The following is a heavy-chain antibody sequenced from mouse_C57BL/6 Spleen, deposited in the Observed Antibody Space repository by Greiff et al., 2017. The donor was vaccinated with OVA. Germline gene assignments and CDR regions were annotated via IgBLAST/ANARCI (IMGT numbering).Heavy chain of an antibody. CDR2: IDPEDGDT. V-gene: IGHV14-1*01. CDR3: TRDYYGSSAGFAY. D-gene: IGHD1-1*01. J-gene: IGHJ3*01. Sequence: EVQGVESGAELVRPGASVKLSCTASGFNIKDYYMHWVKQRPEQGLEWIGRIDPEDGDTEYAPKFQGKATMTADTSSNTAYLQLSSLTSEDTAVYYCTRDYYGSSAGFAYWGQGTLVTVSA. CDR1: GFNIKDYY.